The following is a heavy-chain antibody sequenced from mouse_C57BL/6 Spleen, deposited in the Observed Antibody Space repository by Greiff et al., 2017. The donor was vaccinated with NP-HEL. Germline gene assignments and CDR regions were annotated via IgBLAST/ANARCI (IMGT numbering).Heavy chain of an antibody. CDR1: GYSITSGYY. D-gene: IGHD6-1*01. J-gene: IGHJ4*01. CDR3: AGRYYYAMDY. V-gene: IGHV3-6*01. Sequence: EESGPGLVKPSQSLSLTCSVTGYSITSGYYWNWIRQFPGNKLEWMGYISYDGSNNYNPSLKNRISITRDTSKNQFFLKLNSVTTEDTATYYCAGRYYYAMDYWGQGTSVTVSS. CDR2: ISYDGSN.